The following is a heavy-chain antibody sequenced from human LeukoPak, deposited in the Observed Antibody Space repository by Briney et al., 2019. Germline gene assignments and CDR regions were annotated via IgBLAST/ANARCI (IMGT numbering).Heavy chain of an antibody. V-gene: IGHV4-39*01. CDR3: ARTYYYDGSGKGVFDY. D-gene: IGHD3-22*01. CDR2: IYYSGST. CDR1: GGSISSSSYY. J-gene: IGHJ4*02. Sequence: SETLSLTCTVSGGSISSSSYYWGWIRQPPGKGLEWIGSIYYSGSTYYNPSLKSRVTISVDTSKNQFSLKLSSVTAADTAVYYCARTYYYDGSGKGVFDYWGQGTLVTVSS.